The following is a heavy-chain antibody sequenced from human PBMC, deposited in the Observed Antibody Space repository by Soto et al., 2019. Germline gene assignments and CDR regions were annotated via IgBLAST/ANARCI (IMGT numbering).Heavy chain of an antibody. J-gene: IGHJ6*02. CDR1: GGSVTSKSYY. CDR3: ARAGDTSRFDYYYYGVAV. CDR2: IYYSGST. Sequence: PSETLSLTCTVSGGSVTSKSYYWSWIRQPPGKGLEWIGYIYYSGSTNYNPSLKNRVTISLDTSRNQFSLKLTSVTAADTAVYFCARAGDTSRFDYYYYGVAVWGQGTTVTVSS. V-gene: IGHV4-61*01. D-gene: IGHD2-2*01.